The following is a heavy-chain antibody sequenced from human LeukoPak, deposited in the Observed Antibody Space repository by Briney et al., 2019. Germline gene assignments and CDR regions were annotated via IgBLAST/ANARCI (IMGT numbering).Heavy chain of an antibody. D-gene: IGHD6-13*01. J-gene: IGHJ6*03. Sequence: GGSLRLSCAASGFTFSSYAMHWVRQAPGKGLEWVAVISYDGSNKYYADSVKGRFTISRDNSKNTLYLQMNSLRAEDTAVYYCAKGGPHRGYSSSWYTPDYYYYYYMDVWGKGTTVTVSS. CDR3: AKGGPHRGYSSSWYTPDYYYYYYMDV. V-gene: IGHV3-30*04. CDR1: GFTFSSYA. CDR2: ISYDGSNK.